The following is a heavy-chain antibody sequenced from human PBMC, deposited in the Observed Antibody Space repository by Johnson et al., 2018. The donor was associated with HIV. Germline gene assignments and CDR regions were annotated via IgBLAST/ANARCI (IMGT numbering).Heavy chain of an antibody. CDR3: STSDIVVVAGAMLLPLHDAFDI. Sequence: VQLVESGGGLIQPGGSLRLSCAASGFTVSSNYMSWVRQAPGKGLEWVSGINWNGGSTGYADSVKGRFTISRDNAKNSLYLQMNSLRAEDTALYYCSTSDIVVVAGAMLLPLHDAFDIWGQGTMVTVSS. D-gene: IGHD2-15*01. CDR2: INWNGGST. V-gene: IGHV3-20*04. CDR1: GFTVSSNY. J-gene: IGHJ3*02.